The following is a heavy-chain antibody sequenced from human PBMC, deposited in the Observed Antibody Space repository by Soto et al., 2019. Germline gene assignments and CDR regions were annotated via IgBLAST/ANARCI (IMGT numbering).Heavy chain of an antibody. D-gene: IGHD4-4*01. V-gene: IGHV4-39*07. CDR3: ARGNYGSGRYYYYYYGMDV. Sequence: SETLSLTCTVSGGSISSSSYYWGWIRQPPGKGLEWIGSIYYSGSTYYNPSLKSRVTISVDTSKNQFSLKLSSVTAADTAVYYCARGNYGSGRYYYYYYGMDVWGQGTTVTVSS. J-gene: IGHJ6*02. CDR2: IYYSGST. CDR1: GGSISSSSYY.